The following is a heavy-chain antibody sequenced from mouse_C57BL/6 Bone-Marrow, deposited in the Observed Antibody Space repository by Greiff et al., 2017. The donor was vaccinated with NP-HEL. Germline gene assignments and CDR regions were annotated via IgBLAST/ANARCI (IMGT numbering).Heavy chain of an antibody. CDR3: ARWYGNYEGWYFDV. J-gene: IGHJ1*03. V-gene: IGHV1-53*01. CDR1: GYTFTSYW. Sequence: QVQLQQPGTELVKPGASVKLSCKASGYTFTSYWMHWVKQRPGQGLEWIGNINPSNGGTNYNEKFKSKATLTVDKSSSTAYMQLSSLTAEDSAVYYWARWYGNYEGWYFDVWGTGTTVTVSS. CDR2: INPSNGGT. D-gene: IGHD2-10*02.